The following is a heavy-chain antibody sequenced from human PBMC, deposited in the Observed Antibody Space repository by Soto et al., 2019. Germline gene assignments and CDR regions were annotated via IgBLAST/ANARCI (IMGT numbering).Heavy chain of an antibody. D-gene: IGHD6-13*01. CDR1: GGSISSSSYY. CDR3: ARRFIAAAGTLYYFDY. Sequence: PSETLSLTCTVSGGSISSSSYYWGWIRQPPGKGLEWIGSIYYSGSTYCNPSLKSRVTISVDTSKNQFSLKLSSVTAADTAVYYCARRFIAAAGTLYYFDYWGQGTLVTVSS. V-gene: IGHV4-39*01. J-gene: IGHJ4*02. CDR2: IYYSGST.